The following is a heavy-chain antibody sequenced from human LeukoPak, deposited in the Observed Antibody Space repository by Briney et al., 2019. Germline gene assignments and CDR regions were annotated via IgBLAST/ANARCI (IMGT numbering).Heavy chain of an antibody. D-gene: IGHD6-13*01. CDR3: ASAAGIAAPDY. CDR1: GGSISSYY. J-gene: IGHJ4*02. V-gene: IGHV4-59*01. CDR2: IYYRGST. Sequence: SETLSLTCTVSGGSISSYYWSWIRQPPGKGLEWIGYIYYRGSTNYNPSLKSRVTISVDTSKNQLSLKLSSVTAADTPVYYCASAAGIAAPDYWGQGTLVTVSS.